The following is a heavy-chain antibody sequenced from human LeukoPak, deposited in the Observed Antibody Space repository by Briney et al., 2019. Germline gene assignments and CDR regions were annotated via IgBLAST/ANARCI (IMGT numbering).Heavy chain of an antibody. CDR2: NSGDGGST. CDR3: AKGGYYDFWSGYYALTLYFDY. CDR1: GFTFSSYV. J-gene: IGHJ4*02. V-gene: IGHV3-23*01. Sequence: GGSLRLSCAASGFTFSSYVMSWVRQAPGKGLEWVSANSGDGGSTYYADSVKGRFTISRDNSKNTLYLQMNSLRAEDTAVYYCAKGGYYDFWSGYYALTLYFDYWGQGTLVTVSS. D-gene: IGHD3-3*01.